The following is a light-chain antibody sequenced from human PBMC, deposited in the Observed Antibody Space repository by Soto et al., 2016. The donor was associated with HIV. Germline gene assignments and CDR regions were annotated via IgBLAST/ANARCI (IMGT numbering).Light chain of an antibody. CDR2: GAS. CDR1: QTISTY. J-gene: IGKJ1*01. CDR3: QQSYSIPRT. V-gene: IGKV1-39*01. Sequence: DIQMTQSPSSLSASVGDRVIITCRASQTISTYLNWYRQRPGQAPQVLIYGASTLQTGVPSRFRGSGSGTDFTLTISSLQPEDFAVYYCQQSYSIPRTFGQG.